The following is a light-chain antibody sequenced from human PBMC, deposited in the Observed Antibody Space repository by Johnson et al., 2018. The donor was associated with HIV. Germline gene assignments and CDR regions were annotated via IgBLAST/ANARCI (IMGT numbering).Light chain of an antibody. CDR3: GTWDGSLSAGAV. CDR2: ENT. CDR1: SSNIGNNY. V-gene: IGLV1-51*02. J-gene: IGLJ1*01. Sequence: QSVLTQPPSVSAAPGQKVTISCSGSSSNIGNNYVSWYQHLPGTAPKLLIYENTKRPSGIPDRFSGSKSGTSATLGITGLQTGDEVDYYYGTWDGSLSAGAVFGTGTKVTVL.